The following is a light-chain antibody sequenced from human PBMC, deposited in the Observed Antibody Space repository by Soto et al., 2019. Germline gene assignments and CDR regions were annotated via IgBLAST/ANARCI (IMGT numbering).Light chain of an antibody. CDR3: QQYGSSPRT. Sequence: DIVLTQSPGTLSLSPGERATLSCRASQSVSSTFFAWYQQKPGQAPRLLMFGASNRATGIPDRFSGSGSGTDFTLTISRLEPEDFAVYYCQQYGSSPRTVGQGTKVDIK. J-gene: IGKJ1*01. V-gene: IGKV3-20*01. CDR2: GAS. CDR1: QSVSSTF.